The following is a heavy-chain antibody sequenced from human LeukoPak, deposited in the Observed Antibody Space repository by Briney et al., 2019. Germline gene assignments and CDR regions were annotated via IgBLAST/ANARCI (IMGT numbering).Heavy chain of an antibody. CDR3: ARGVYSYGYGIYFDY. J-gene: IGHJ4*02. V-gene: IGHV4-59*01. CDR2: IYYSGST. CDR1: GGSISSYY. D-gene: IGHD5-18*01. Sequence: SETLSLTCTVSGGSISSYYWSWIRQPPGKGLEWLGYIYYSGSTNYNPSLKSRVTISVDTSKNQFSLKLSSETAADTAVYYCARGVYSYGYGIYFDYWGQGTLVTVSS.